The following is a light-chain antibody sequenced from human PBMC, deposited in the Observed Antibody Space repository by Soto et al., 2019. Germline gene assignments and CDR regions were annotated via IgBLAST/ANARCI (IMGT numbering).Light chain of an antibody. CDR1: SSDVGGYNY. CDR2: EVR. V-gene: IGLV2-14*01. J-gene: IGLJ1*01. CDR3: MSRTSTVTFV. Sequence: LTQPASVSGSPGQSITISCTGTSSDVGGYNYVSWYQQHPGKVPKLIIYEVRNRPSGVSPRFSGSKSGNMASLTISGLLAEDEADYYCMSRTSTVTFVFGTGTKVTVL.